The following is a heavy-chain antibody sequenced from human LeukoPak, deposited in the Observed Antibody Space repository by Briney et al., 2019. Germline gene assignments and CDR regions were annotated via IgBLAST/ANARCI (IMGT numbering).Heavy chain of an antibody. V-gene: IGHV4-61*02. CDR1: GGSISSGSYY. CDR2: IYTSGST. D-gene: IGHD3-3*01. Sequence: SQTLSLTCTVSGGSISSGSYYWSWIRQPAGKGLEWIGRIYTSGSTNYNPSLKSRVTISVDTSKNQFSLKLSSVTAADTAVYYCARDAIFGVVIYYMDVWGQGTMVTVSS. CDR3: ARDAIFGVVIYYMDV. J-gene: IGHJ6*03.